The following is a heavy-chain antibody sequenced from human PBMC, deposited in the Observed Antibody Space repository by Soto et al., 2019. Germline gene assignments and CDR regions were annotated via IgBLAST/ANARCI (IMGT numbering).Heavy chain of an antibody. CDR1: GGSFRPNY. Sequence: SETLSLTCSLSGGSFRPNYWSWIRQSPGKGLEWVGYIYFGGTTSYNPSLKSRVTISIDTSKNQFSLKLSSVTAADTAVYYCARGRHYYDSSGYYYYFDYWGQGTLVTVSS. J-gene: IGHJ4*02. CDR2: IYFGGTT. D-gene: IGHD3-22*01. CDR3: ARGRHYYDSSGYYYYFDY. V-gene: IGHV4-59*01.